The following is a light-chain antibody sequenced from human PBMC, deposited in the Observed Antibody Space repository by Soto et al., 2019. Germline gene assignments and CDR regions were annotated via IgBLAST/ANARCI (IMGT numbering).Light chain of an antibody. J-gene: IGLJ1*01. V-gene: IGLV2-14*01. CDR3: SSYTTVSTFV. CDR2: EVI. Sequence: QSVLTQPASVSGSPGQSINLSCTGTSSDVGTYNSVSWYQQHPAKAPKLIIYEVINRPSVVSNRFSGSKSGNTSSLTISGLQAEDEAEFYCSSYTTVSTFVFGNGTKVTVL. CDR1: SSDVGTYNS.